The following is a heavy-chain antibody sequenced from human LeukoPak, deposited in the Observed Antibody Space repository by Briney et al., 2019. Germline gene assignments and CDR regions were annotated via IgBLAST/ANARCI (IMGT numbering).Heavy chain of an antibody. J-gene: IGHJ4*02. Sequence: GESLKISCKGSGYGFTSYCIGWVRQMPGKGLEWMGIIYPGDSDTRYSPSFQGQVTISADKSISTAYLQWSSLKASDTAMYYRAAAAGTRDFDYWGQGTLVTVSS. CDR2: IYPGDSDT. V-gene: IGHV5-51*01. CDR1: GYGFTSYC. D-gene: IGHD6-13*01. CDR3: AAAAGTRDFDY.